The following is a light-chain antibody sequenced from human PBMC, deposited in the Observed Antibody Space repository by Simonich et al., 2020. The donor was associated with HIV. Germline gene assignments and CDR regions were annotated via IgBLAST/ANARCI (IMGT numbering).Light chain of an antibody. CDR1: ISAVGSYNL. CDR3: CSYAGSSTWV. Sequence: QSALTQPASVSGSPGQSITISCTGTISAVGSYNLVSWSQQHPGKAPKLIIYEGTKRPSGVSNRFSGSKSGNTAALTISGLQAEDEADYYCCSYAGSSTWVFGGGTKLTVL. J-gene: IGLJ3*02. CDR2: EGT. V-gene: IGLV2-23*01.